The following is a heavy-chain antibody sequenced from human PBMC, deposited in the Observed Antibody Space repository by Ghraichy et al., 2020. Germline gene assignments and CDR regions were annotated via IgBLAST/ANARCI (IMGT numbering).Heavy chain of an antibody. V-gene: IGHV3-21*01. CDR2: ISASSSHI. Sequence: GGSLRLSCAASGFTLSIYSMNWVRRAPGKGLEWVSFISASSSHIYDADAVKGRFTISRDNAKNLLYLQMNNLRAEDTAVYYCARHVETSMVTAYFGYWGQGTQVTVSS. D-gene: IGHD5-18*01. CDR1: GFTLSIYS. CDR3: ARHVETSMVTAYFGY. J-gene: IGHJ4*02.